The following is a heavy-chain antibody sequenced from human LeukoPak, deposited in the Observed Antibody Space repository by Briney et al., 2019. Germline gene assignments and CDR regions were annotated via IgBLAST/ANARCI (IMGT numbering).Heavy chain of an antibody. J-gene: IGHJ4*02. CDR3: TASRYDYVWGSSHNHFDY. V-gene: IGHV4-34*01. CDR1: GGSFSGYY. Sequence: KPPETLSLTCAVYGGSFSGYYWSWIRQPPGKGLEWIGEINHSGSTNYNPSLKSRVTISVDTSKNQFSLKLSSVTAADTAVYYCTASRYDYVWGSSHNHFDYWGQGTLVTVSS. D-gene: IGHD3-16*01. CDR2: INHSGST.